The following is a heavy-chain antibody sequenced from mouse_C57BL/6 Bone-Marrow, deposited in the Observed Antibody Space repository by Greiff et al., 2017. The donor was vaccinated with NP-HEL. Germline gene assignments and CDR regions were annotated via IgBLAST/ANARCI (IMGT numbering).Heavy chain of an antibody. Sequence: QVQLQQSGAELVKPGASVKLSCKASGYTFTSYWMHWVKQRPGRGLEWIGRIGPNSGGTKYNEKFKSKATLTVDKSYSTAYMQLSSLTSEAAAVYYCARNSNYPYYFDYWGQGTTLTVSS. J-gene: IGHJ2*01. CDR1: GYTFTSYW. V-gene: IGHV1-72*01. CDR2: IGPNSGGT. D-gene: IGHD2-5*01. CDR3: ARNSNYPYYFDY.